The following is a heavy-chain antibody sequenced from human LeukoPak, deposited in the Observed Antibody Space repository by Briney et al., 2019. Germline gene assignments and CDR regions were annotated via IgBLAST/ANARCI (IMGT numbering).Heavy chain of an antibody. CDR2: ISGSGGST. V-gene: IGHV3-23*01. D-gene: IGHD7-27*01. Sequence: GGSLRLSCAASGFTFSSYAMSWVRQAPGKGLEWVSAISGSGGSTYYADSVKGRFTISRDNSKNTLYLQMNSLRAEDTAVYYCAKDQDVEPNWGNDYWGQGTLVTVSS. CDR3: AKDQDVEPNWGNDY. J-gene: IGHJ4*02. CDR1: GFTFSSYA.